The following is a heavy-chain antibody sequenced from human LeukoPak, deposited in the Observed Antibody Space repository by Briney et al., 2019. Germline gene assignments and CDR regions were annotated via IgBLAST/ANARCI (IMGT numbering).Heavy chain of an antibody. CDR2: IYHSGNT. V-gene: IGHV4-31*03. D-gene: IGHD1-1*01. CDR1: GVSISSGGYY. CDR3: ARVRKLPLEWDLIDF. Sequence: KASQTLSLTCTVSGVSISSGGYYWTWIRQRLGEALEWIGYIYHSGNTYYNPSLMSRIVLSVDTSKSQFSLKVTSVTAADTALYYCARVRKLPLEWDLIDFWGQGTLVTVSS. J-gene: IGHJ4*02.